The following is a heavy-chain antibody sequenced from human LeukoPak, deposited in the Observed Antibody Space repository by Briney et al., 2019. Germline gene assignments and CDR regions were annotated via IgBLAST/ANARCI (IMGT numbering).Heavy chain of an antibody. J-gene: IGHJ4*02. CDR2: IKQDGSEK. CDR3: ARDSLFGSPQQLVTDY. CDR1: GFIFSTYW. D-gene: IGHD6-13*01. V-gene: IGHV3-7*01. Sequence: GGSLRLSCAASGFIFSTYWMSWVRQVPGKGLEWVANIKQDGSEKYYVDSVKGRFTISRDNGKNSLFLQMNSLRAEDTAVYYCARDSLFGSPQQLVTDYWGQGTLVTVSS.